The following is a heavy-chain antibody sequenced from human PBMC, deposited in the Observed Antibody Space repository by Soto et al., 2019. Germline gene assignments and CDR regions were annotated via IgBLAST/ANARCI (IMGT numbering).Heavy chain of an antibody. CDR3: ARGSGGRYYPFDY. V-gene: IGHV3-7*01. CDR2: IKQDGSEK. D-gene: IGHD1-26*01. CDR1: GFTFSNFW. J-gene: IGHJ4*02. Sequence: EVQLVESGGGLVQPGGSLRLSCAASGFTFSNFWISWVRQAPGKGLEWVAIIKQDGSEKYYVDSVKGRFTISRDIAKNSLYLQMNSLRAEDTAVYYCARGSGGRYYPFDYWGQGTLVTVSS.